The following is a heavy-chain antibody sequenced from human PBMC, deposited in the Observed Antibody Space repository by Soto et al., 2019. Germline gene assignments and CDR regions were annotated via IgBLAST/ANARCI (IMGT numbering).Heavy chain of an antibody. Sequence: ASVKVSCKASGYTFTGYYMQWARQAPGQGLEWMGWINPNSGGTNYAQKFQGRVTMTRDTSISTAYMELSRLRADDTAVYYCARGSAAAGLDYWGQGPLVIVSS. CDR2: INPNSGGT. CDR1: GYTFTGYY. J-gene: IGHJ4*02. V-gene: IGHV1-2*02. CDR3: ARGSAAAGLDY. D-gene: IGHD6-13*01.